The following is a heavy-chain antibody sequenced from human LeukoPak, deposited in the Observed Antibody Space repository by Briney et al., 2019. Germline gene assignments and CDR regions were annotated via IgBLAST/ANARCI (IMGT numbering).Heavy chain of an antibody. Sequence: AGGSLRLSCAASGFTFSSYAVSWVRQAPGKGLEWVSAISGSGGSTYYADSVKGRFTISRDNSKNTLYLQMNSLRAEDTAVYYCARLRFLEWLTQGQYYFDYWGQGTLVTVSS. V-gene: IGHV3-23*01. CDR2: ISGSGGST. D-gene: IGHD3-3*01. CDR3: ARLRFLEWLTQGQYYFDY. J-gene: IGHJ4*02. CDR1: GFTFSSYA.